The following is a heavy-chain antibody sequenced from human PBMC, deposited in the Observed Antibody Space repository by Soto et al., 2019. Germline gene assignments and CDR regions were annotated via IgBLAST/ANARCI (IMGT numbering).Heavy chain of an antibody. Sequence: ASVKVSCKASGGTFSSYAISWVRQAPGQGLEWMGGIIPIFGTVNYAQKFQGRVTITADKSTSTAYMELSSLRSEDTAVYYFARDGRDVVVPAAILGSEWFDPWGQGALVTVSS. CDR1: GGTFSSYA. D-gene: IGHD2-2*02. V-gene: IGHV1-69*06. J-gene: IGHJ5*02. CDR2: IIPIFGTV. CDR3: ARDGRDVVVPAAILGSEWFDP.